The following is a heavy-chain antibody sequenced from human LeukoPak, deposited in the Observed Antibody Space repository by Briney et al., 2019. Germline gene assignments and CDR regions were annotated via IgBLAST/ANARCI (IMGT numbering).Heavy chain of an antibody. CDR2: IYYSGST. CDR3: ARALSSSGWRHFDY. V-gene: IGHV4-59*01. Sequence: SETLSLTCTVSGGSISRYYWSWIRQPPGKGLEWIGYIYYSGSTNYNPSLKSRVTISVDTSENQFSLKLSSVTAADTAVYYCARALSSSGWRHFDYWGQGTLVTVSS. D-gene: IGHD6-19*01. J-gene: IGHJ4*02. CDR1: GGSISRYY.